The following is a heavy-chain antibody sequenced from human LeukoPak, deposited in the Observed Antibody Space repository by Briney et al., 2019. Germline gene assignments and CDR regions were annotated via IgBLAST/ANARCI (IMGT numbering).Heavy chain of an antibody. V-gene: IGHV1-8*01. Sequence: ASVKVSCKASGYSFTTYDINWVRQATGQGLEWMGWMNPNSGNTGYAQRFQGRVTMTRDTSISTAYMELNSLTSEDTAVYYCARQEYCSGGSCYTWFDPWGQGTLVTVSS. CDR3: ARQEYCSGGSCYTWFDP. J-gene: IGHJ5*02. CDR2: MNPNSGNT. CDR1: GYSFTTYD. D-gene: IGHD2-15*01.